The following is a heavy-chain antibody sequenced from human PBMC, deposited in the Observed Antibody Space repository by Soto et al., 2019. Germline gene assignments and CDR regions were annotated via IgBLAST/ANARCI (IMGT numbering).Heavy chain of an antibody. J-gene: IGHJ4*02. CDR3: AKDSMYYFDY. D-gene: IGHD3-10*02. V-gene: IGHV3-30*18. CDR2: ISYDGSNK. Sequence: QVQLVESGGGVVQPGRSLRLSCAASGFTFSSYGMHWVRQAPGKGLEWVAVISYDGSNKHYADSVKGRFTISRDNSKNTLYLQMNSLRAEDTAVYYCAKDSMYYFDYWGQGTLVTVSS. CDR1: GFTFSSYG.